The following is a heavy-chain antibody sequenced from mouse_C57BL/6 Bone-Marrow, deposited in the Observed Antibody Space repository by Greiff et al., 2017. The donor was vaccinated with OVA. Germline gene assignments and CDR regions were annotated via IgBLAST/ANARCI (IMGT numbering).Heavy chain of an antibody. CDR1: GFNFTDYY. V-gene: IGHV14-2*01. CDR2: IDPEDGET. J-gene: IGHJ3*01. Sequence: VQLQQSGAELVKPGASVKLSCTASGFNFTDYYMHWVKQRTEQGLEWIGRIDPEDGETKYDAKFQGKATLTADTSSNTAYLQLSSLTSEDAAVYYCARHGYYVFAYWGQGTPVTVSA. CDR3: ARHGYYVFAY. D-gene: IGHD2-3*01.